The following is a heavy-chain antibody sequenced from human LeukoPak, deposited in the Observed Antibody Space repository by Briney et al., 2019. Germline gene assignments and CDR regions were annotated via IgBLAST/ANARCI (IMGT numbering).Heavy chain of an antibody. Sequence: GGSLTLSCEDSGFTFRSYEMNWARQAPGKGLEWIAYLSSSGSAFSYADSVKGRFTISRDNAKNSLYLQMNSLRAEDTALYYCARGGHYASGSYRDYWGQGALVTVSS. J-gene: IGHJ4*02. V-gene: IGHV3-48*03. D-gene: IGHD3-10*01. CDR3: ARGGHYASGSYRDY. CDR1: GFTFRSYE. CDR2: LSSSGSAF.